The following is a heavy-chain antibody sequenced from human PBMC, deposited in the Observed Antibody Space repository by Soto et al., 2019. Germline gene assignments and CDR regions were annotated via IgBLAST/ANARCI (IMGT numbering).Heavy chain of an antibody. D-gene: IGHD3-22*01. V-gene: IGHV4-59*12. CDR1: GDSISTFY. CDR3: AGGLNYDSSGQRFLLDY. CDR2: VYYTGST. J-gene: IGHJ4*01. Sequence: SETLSLTCTVSGDSISTFYWGWMRQSPGKELEWIGYVYYTGSTNYNPSLKSRVTMSVDTSKNQFSLKLSSITAADTAASYCAGGLNYDSSGQRFLLDYWGQGTLVTVSS.